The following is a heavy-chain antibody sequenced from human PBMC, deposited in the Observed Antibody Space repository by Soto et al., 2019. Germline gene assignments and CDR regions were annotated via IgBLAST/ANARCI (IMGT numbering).Heavy chain of an antibody. CDR1: GFTFSSAW. J-gene: IGHJ4*02. D-gene: IGHD6-6*01. CDR3: TDFAR. V-gene: IGHV3-15*02. CDR2: VKSSSDGGAI. Sequence: EVQLVESGGALVKPGGSLRLSCVSSGFTFSSAWMSWVRHAPGKGLEWVARVKSSSDGGAIHYAAPVKGRFTISRDDAGGMLYLQMNGLKNEDSAVYYCTDFARWGQGTSVTVSS.